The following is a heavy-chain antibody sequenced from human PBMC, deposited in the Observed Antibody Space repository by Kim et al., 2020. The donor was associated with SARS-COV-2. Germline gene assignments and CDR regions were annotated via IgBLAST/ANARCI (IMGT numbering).Heavy chain of an antibody. V-gene: IGHV1-69*01. D-gene: IGHD3-22*01. Sequence: KFQGRVTITADESTSTAYMELSSLRSEDTAVYYCARAVYYYDSSGYYLDYWGQGTLVTVSS. CDR3: ARAVYYYDSSGYYLDY. J-gene: IGHJ4*02.